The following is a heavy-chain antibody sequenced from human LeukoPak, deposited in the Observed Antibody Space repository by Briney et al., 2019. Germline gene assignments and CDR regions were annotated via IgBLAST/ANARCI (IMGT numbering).Heavy chain of an antibody. CDR3: ARGRVYCSSTSCYVGYGMDV. CDR2: IIPIFGTA. V-gene: IGHV1-69*06. Sequence: SVKVSSKASGGTFSSYAISWVRQAPGQGLEWMGGIIPIFGTANQGRVTITADKSTSTAYMELSSLRSEDTAVYYCARGRVYCSSTSCYVGYGMDVWGKGTTVTVSS. D-gene: IGHD2-2*01. CDR1: GGTFSSYA. J-gene: IGHJ6*04.